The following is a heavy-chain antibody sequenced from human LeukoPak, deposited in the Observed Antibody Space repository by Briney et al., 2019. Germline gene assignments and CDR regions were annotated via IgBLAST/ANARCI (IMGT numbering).Heavy chain of an antibody. Sequence: GGSLRLSCAASQFTFNDYAMSWVRQAPGKGLEWVSGTNWHGGSTYYADSVKGRFTISGDNAKNSLYLQMNSLRAEDTAVYYCAKGYCSSTSCYEDYWGQGTLVTVSS. V-gene: IGHV3-20*04. CDR3: AKGYCSSTSCYEDY. CDR2: TNWHGGST. J-gene: IGHJ4*02. CDR1: QFTFNDYA. D-gene: IGHD2-2*01.